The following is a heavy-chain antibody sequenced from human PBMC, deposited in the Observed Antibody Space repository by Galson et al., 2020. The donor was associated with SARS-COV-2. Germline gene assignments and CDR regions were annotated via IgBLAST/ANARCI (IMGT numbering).Heavy chain of an antibody. Sequence: SVKVSCNASGGTFSSYAISWVRQAPGQGPEWMGGIIPIFGTANYAQQFQGRVTITADESTSTAYMELSSLRSEDTAVYYCASPAAAGALCFDYWGQGTLVIVSS. V-gene: IGHV1-69*13. CDR2: IIPIFGTA. J-gene: IGHJ4*02. CDR3: ASPAAAGALCFDY. D-gene: IGHD6-13*01. CDR1: GGTFSSYA.